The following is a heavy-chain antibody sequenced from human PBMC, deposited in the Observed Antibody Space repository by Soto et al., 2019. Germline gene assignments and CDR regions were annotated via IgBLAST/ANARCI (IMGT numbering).Heavy chain of an antibody. D-gene: IGHD6-13*01. Sequence: SVKVSCKASGGTFSSYAISWVRQAPGQGLEWMGGIIPIFGTANYAQKFQGRVTITADESTSTAYMELSSLRSEDTAVYYCARYVADPNWFDPWGQGTLVTVSS. CDR2: IIPIFGTA. J-gene: IGHJ5*02. V-gene: IGHV1-69*13. CDR1: GGTFSSYA. CDR3: ARYVADPNWFDP.